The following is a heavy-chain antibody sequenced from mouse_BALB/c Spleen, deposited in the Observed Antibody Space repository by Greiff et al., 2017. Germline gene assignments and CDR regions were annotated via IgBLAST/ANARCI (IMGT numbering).Heavy chain of an antibody. CDR1: GYAFTNFL. J-gene: IGHJ4*01. CDR2: INPGSGGT. D-gene: IGHD4-1*01. CDR3: ARDELTGTRAMDY. Sequence: QVHVKQSGAELVRPGTSVKVSCKASGYAFTNFLIEWVKQRPGQGLEWIGVINPGSGGTNYNEKFKGKATLTADKSSSTAYMQLSSLTSDDSAVYYCARDELTGTRAMDYWGQGTSVTVSS. V-gene: IGHV1-54*01.